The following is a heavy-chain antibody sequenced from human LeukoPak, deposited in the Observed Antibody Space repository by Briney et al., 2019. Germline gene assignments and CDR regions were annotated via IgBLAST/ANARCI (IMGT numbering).Heavy chain of an antibody. CDR3: ARGATRGPIMNAFDI. D-gene: IGHD3-10*01. V-gene: IGHV1-2*02. J-gene: IGHJ3*02. CDR2: INPDSGGT. Sequence: ASVKVSCKASGYTFSAYYLHWVRQAPGQGLEWMGWINPDSGGTDFAQKFQGRVTMTRDTSISTAFMELSRLTSDDTAVYYCARGATRGPIMNAFDIWGQGTMVTVCS. CDR1: GYTFSAYY.